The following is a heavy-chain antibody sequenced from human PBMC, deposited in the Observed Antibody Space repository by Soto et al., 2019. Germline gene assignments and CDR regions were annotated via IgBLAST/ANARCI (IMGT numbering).Heavy chain of an antibody. J-gene: IGHJ6*03. CDR3: AKARVNIEIYYMDV. Sequence: QVQLVESGGGVVQPGRSLRLSCAASGFTFSSYGMHWVRQAPGKGLEWVAVISYDGSNKYYADSVKGRFTISRDNSKNTLYLQMNSLRAEDTAVYYCAKARVNIEIYYMDVWGKGTTGTVSS. CDR2: ISYDGSNK. D-gene: IGHD3-3*01. V-gene: IGHV3-30*18. CDR1: GFTFSSYG.